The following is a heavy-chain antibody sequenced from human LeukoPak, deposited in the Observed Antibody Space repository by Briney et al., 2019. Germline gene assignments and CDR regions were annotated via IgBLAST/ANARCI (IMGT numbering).Heavy chain of an antibody. D-gene: IGHD3-16*02. J-gene: IGHJ4*02. CDR1: GFTFSSYG. Sequence: PGGSLRLSCAASGFTFSSYGVNWVRHAPGKGLERVSYISSSGSTIYYADSVKGRFTISRDNAKNSLYLQMNSLRAEDTAVYYCARTRAGESYRDYWGQGTLVTVSS. V-gene: IGHV3-48*03. CDR2: ISSSGSTI. CDR3: ARTRAGESYRDY.